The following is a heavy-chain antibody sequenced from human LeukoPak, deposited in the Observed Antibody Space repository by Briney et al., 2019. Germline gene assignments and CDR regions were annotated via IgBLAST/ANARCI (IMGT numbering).Heavy chain of an antibody. Sequence: SETLSLTCTVSGDSIISYYWSWIRQSPGKGLEWIGYIYHSGITTYNPSLESRVTISVDTSKNQVSLKLGSVTAADTAVYYCARDLRSGRATLYWFDPWGPGTLVTVSS. D-gene: IGHD2/OR15-2a*01. V-gene: IGHV4-59*01. CDR1: GDSIISYY. CDR3: ARDLRSGRATLYWFDP. J-gene: IGHJ5*02. CDR2: IYHSGIT.